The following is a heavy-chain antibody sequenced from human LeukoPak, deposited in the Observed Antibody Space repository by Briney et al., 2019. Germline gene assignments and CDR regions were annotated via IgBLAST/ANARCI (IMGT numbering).Heavy chain of an antibody. CDR2: INPNSGGT. J-gene: IGHJ3*02. CDR1: GYTFTSYG. V-gene: IGHV1-2*02. D-gene: IGHD5-12*01. CDR3: ATSYDYDAFDI. Sequence: ASVKVSCKASGYTFTSYGISWVRQAPGQGLEWMGWINPNSGGTNYAQKFQGRVTMTRDTSISTAYMELSRLRSDDTAVYYCATSYDYDAFDIWGQGTMVTVSS.